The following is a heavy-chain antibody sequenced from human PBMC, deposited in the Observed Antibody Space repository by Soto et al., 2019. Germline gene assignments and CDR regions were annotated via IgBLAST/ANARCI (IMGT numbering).Heavy chain of an antibody. D-gene: IGHD2-15*01. CDR2: IYYSGST. CDR1: GGSISSYY. V-gene: IGHV4-59*01. CDR3: ARESFGCSGGSCYSGWFDP. J-gene: IGHJ5*02. Sequence: PSETLSLTCTVSGGSISSYYWSWIRQPPGKGLEWIGYIYYSGSTNYNPSLKSRVTISVDTSKNQFSLKLSSVTAADTAVYYCARESFGCSGGSCYSGWFDPWGQGTLVTVSS.